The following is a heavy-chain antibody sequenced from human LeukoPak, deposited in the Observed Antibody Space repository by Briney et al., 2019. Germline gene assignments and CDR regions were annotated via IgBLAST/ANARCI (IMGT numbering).Heavy chain of an antibody. D-gene: IGHD3-10*01. J-gene: IGHJ4*02. V-gene: IGHV4-39*06. Sequence: SETLSLTCTVSGGSISSGDYYWNWIRQPPGKGLEWIGSIYYSGSTYYNPSLKSRVTISVDTSKNQFPLKLSSVTAADTAVYYCARTRITMVREPSFFDYWGQGTLVTVSS. CDR1: GGSISSGDYY. CDR2: IYYSGST. CDR3: ARTRITMVREPSFFDY.